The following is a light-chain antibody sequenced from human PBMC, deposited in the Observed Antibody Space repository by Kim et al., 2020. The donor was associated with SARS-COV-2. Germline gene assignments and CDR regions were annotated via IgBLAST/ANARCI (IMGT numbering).Light chain of an antibody. Sequence: SYELTQPPSVSVAPGKTARLTCGGNNIGTQSVHWYQQKPGQAPVVVIFYDSNRPSGIPERISGSNPGDTATLTISGVEAGDEADYYCQLWDNDSDHWVFGGGTQLTVL. CDR3: QLWDNDSDHWV. CDR1: NIGTQS. CDR2: YDS. V-gene: IGLV3-21*01. J-gene: IGLJ3*02.